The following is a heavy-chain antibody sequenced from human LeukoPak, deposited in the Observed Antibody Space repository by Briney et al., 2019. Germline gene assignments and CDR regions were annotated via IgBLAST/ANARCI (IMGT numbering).Heavy chain of an antibody. D-gene: IGHD1-7*01. CDR1: GFTFSNYG. J-gene: IGHJ5*02. Sequence: GGSLRLSCAGSGFTFSNYGMHWVRQAPAKGLEWVAVICYEGTNKYCADSVKGRFTSSRDNSKDTLYLQMDSLRAEDTAMYYCARQGGLGNYATGSWFDPWGQGTLVTVSS. CDR3: ARQGGLGNYATGSWFDP. V-gene: IGHV3-33*01. CDR2: ICYEGTNK.